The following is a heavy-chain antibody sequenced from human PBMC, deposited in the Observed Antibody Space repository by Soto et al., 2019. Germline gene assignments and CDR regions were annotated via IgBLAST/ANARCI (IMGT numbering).Heavy chain of an antibody. CDR3: ARAPATGIAAAGMYYFDY. CDR2: ISYDGSNK. J-gene: IGHJ4*02. CDR1: GFTFSSYA. D-gene: IGHD6-13*01. V-gene: IGHV3-30-3*01. Sequence: GGSLRLSCAASGFTFSSYAMHWVRQAPGKGLEWVAVISYDGSNKYYADSVKGRFTISRDNSKNTLYLQMNSLRAEDTAVYYCARAPATGIAAAGMYYFDYWGQGTLVTVSS.